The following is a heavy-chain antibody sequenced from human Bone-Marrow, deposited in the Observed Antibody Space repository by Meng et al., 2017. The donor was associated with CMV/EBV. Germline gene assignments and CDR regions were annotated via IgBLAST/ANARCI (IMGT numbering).Heavy chain of an antibody. CDR3: ARPLSSSRTSLMGY. J-gene: IGHJ4*02. CDR1: GFTVSSNY. Sequence: GESLKISCAASGFTVSSNYMSWVRQAPGKGLEWVANIKQDGSEQYFVDSVKDRFTISRDNAKSSLYLQMNSLRGEDTALYYCARPLSSSRTSLMGYWGQGTLVTGSS. D-gene: IGHD2-2*01. V-gene: IGHV3-7*01. CDR2: IKQDGSEQ.